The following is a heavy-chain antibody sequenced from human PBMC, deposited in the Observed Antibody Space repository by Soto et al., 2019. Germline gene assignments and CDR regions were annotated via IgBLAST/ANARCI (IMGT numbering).Heavy chain of an antibody. V-gene: IGHV3-53*01. J-gene: IGHJ4*02. CDR3: TRGPRASSSGTGAY. D-gene: IGHD2-2*01. CDR1: GFNVNSDY. Sequence: GGSLRLSCAASGFNVNSDYMNWVRQTPGKGLEWVASIYSGETTYYADSVRGRFTISRDNAKDTLYLQLDNLRGDDTGLYYCTRGPRASSSGTGAYWGQGTQVTVS. CDR2: IYSGETT.